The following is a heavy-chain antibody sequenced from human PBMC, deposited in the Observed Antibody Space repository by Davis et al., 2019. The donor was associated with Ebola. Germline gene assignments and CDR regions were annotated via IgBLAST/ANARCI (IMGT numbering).Heavy chain of an antibody. J-gene: IGHJ3*02. D-gene: IGHD6-6*01. CDR1: GFTFSSYA. CDR2: ISGSGGST. Sequence: GESLKISCAASGFTFSSYAMSWVRQAPGKGLEWVSAISGSGGSTYYADSVKGRFTISRDNSKNTLYLQMNSLRAEDTAVYYSYSSSSDAFDIWGQGTMVTVSS. CDR3: YSSSSDAFDI. V-gene: IGHV3-23*01.